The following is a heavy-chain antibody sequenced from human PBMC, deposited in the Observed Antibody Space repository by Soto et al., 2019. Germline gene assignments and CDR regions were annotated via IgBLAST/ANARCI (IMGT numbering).Heavy chain of an antibody. V-gene: IGHV3-33*01. CDR2: IWFDGSNK. CDR3: ARDLGYNSGHPFDY. D-gene: IGHD5-18*01. Sequence: GGTLRISCAASGLTFRSYTIPWVRQAPGKGLEWLALIWFDGSNKYYADSVKGRFSISRDNAKNTLYLQMNSLRAEDTAVYYCARDLGYNSGHPFDYWCQGTLVTVFS. CDR1: GLTFRSYT. J-gene: IGHJ4*02.